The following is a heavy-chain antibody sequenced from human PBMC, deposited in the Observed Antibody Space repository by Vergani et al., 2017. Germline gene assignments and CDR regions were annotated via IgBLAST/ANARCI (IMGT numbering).Heavy chain of an antibody. D-gene: IGHD6-13*01. CDR2: ISAYNGNT. CDR3: AGEPRISSSWYDRRQSSPPGPHY. Sequence: QVQLVQSGAEVKKPGASVKVSCKASGYTFTSYGISWVRQAPGQGLEWMGWISAYNGNTNYAQKLQGRVTMTTDTSTSTAYMELRSLRSDDTAVYYCAGEPRISSSWYDRRQSSPPGPHYWGQGTLVTVSS. CDR1: GYTFTSYG. J-gene: IGHJ4*02. V-gene: IGHV1-18*01.